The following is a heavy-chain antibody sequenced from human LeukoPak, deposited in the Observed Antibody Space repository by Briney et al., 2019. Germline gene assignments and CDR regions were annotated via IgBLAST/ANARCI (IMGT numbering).Heavy chain of an antibody. CDR2: ISSSSSYI. D-gene: IGHD1-26*01. V-gene: IGHV3-21*01. Sequence: GGSLRLSCAASGFTYSSYWLSWVRQAPGKGLEWVSSISSSSSYIYYADSVKGRFTISRDNAKNSLYLQMNSLRAEDTAVYYCARDGIGSTNNFDYWGQGTLVTVSS. CDR3: ARDGIGSTNNFDY. J-gene: IGHJ4*02. CDR1: GFTYSSYW.